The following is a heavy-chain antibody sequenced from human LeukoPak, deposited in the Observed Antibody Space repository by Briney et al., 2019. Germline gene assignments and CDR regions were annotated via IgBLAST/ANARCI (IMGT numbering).Heavy chain of an antibody. CDR3: ARGGAYSDGYVGY. Sequence: GGSLRLSCAASGFTFSSYWMHWVRQPPGKGLVWVSCINSHGSTTSYADSVKGRFTISRDNAKNTVYLQLNSLRAEDTAVYYCARGGAYSDGYVGYWGQGTLVTVSS. V-gene: IGHV3-74*01. CDR1: GFTFSSYW. J-gene: IGHJ4*02. D-gene: IGHD5-18*01. CDR2: INSHGSTT.